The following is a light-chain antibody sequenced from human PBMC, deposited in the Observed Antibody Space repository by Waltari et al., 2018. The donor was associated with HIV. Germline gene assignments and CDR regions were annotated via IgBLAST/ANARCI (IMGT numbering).Light chain of an antibody. CDR3: SSYAGRNIWL. V-gene: IGLV2-23*02. CDR1: SIHLWNYNL. Sequence: QSALTQPASVSGSPGQSIPISFTGTSIHLWNYNLVYWYQQHPGRAPKLLIYEVLKPPSGVSNRFSGAKSGSTASLTISGLQAEDEADYYCSSYAGRNIWLFGGGTKLTV. J-gene: IGLJ3*02. CDR2: EVL.